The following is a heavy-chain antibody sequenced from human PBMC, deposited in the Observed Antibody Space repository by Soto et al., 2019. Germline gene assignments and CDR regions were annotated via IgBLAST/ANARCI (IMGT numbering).Heavy chain of an antibody. V-gene: IGHV4-61*08. Sequence: SETLSLTCTVSGGSVSSGVYYWSWIRQSSGKGLEWIGHISHSGTTKSNPSLKSPVTISLDTAKNQFSLKVTSVTAADTAMYYCARASFYYDTSGYAVGWLDPWGQGTRVTVS. D-gene: IGHD3-22*01. CDR1: GGSVSSGVYY. CDR2: ISHSGTT. J-gene: IGHJ5*02. CDR3: ARASFYYDTSGYAVGWLDP.